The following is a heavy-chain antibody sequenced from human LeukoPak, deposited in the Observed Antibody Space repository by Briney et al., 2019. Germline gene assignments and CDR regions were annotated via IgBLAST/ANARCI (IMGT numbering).Heavy chain of an antibody. V-gene: IGHV3-30-3*01. CDR1: GFTFSSYA. J-gene: IGHJ4*02. D-gene: IGHD5-12*01. CDR3: AKDSGYDIIDY. Sequence: GGSLRLSCAASGFTFSSYAMHWVRQAPGKGLEGVAVISYDGSNKYYADSVKGRFTISRDNSKNTLYLQMNSLRAEDTAVYYCAKDSGYDIIDYWGQGTLVTVSS. CDR2: ISYDGSNK.